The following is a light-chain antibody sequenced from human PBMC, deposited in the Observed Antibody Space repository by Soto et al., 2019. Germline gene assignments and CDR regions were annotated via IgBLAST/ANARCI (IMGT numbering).Light chain of an antibody. V-gene: IGKV3-20*01. CDR1: ANVADY. Sequence: EIVLTHSPGTLSLSRGERATLSCRAGANVADYVSWYQQKPGQAPRLLIFGASNRATGIPDRFSGSGSGRDFTLTISGLGPEDFAVYYCQQYGRSPLISFGQGTRMEN. CDR3: QQYGRSPLIS. J-gene: IGKJ5*01. CDR2: GAS.